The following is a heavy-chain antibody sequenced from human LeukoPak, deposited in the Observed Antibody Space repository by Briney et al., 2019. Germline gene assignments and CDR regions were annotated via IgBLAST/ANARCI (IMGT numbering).Heavy chain of an antibody. V-gene: IGHV2-70*11. CDR2: IDWDDDK. D-gene: IGHD3-22*01. CDR3: ARTLYYYDSSGYYSIDY. CDR1: GFSLSTSGMC. Sequence: SGPALVKPAQTLTLTCTFSGFSLSTSGMCVSWIRQPPGKALEWLARIDWDDDKYYSTSLKTRLTISKDTSKNQVVLTMTNMDPVDTATYYCARTLYYYDSSGYYSIDYWGQGTLVTVSS. J-gene: IGHJ4*02.